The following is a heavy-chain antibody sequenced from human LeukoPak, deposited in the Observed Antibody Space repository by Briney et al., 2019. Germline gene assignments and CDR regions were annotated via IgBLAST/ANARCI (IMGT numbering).Heavy chain of an antibody. J-gene: IGHJ4*02. V-gene: IGHV4-61*02. CDR1: GGSTSSGSYY. D-gene: IGHD6-13*01. CDR3: ARGESSWYLDY. CDR2: IYTSGST. Sequence: SQTLSLTCTVSGGSTSSGSYYWSWIRQPAGKGLEWIGRIYTSGSTNYNPSLKSRVTISVDTSKNQFSLKLSSVTAADTAVYYCARGESSWYLDYWGQGTLVTVSS.